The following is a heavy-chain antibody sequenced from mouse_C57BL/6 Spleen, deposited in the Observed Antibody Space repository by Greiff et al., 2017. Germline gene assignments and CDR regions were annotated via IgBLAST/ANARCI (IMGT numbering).Heavy chain of an antibody. Sequence: VQLQESGAELVKPGASVKISCKASGYAFSSYWMNWVKQRPGKGLEWIGQIYPGDGDTNYNGKFKGKATLTADKSSSTAYMQLSSLTSEDSAVYFCARSDDYDGEDYWGQGTTLTVSS. J-gene: IGHJ2*01. D-gene: IGHD2-4*01. CDR3: ARSDDYDGEDY. CDR1: GYAFSSYW. CDR2: IYPGDGDT. V-gene: IGHV1-80*01.